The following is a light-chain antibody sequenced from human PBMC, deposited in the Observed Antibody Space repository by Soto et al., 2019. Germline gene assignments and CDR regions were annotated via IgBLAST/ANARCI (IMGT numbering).Light chain of an antibody. Sequence: QSALTQPASVSGSPGQSITISCTGTSSDVGSYTLVSWYQQNPGKAPKLINYEGTKRPSGVSNRFSGSKSGNTASLTISGLQAEDEADYYCCSYAGSPTFPWIFGGGTKVTVL. J-gene: IGLJ3*02. V-gene: IGLV2-23*03. CDR3: CSYAGSPTFPWI. CDR1: SSDVGSYTL. CDR2: EGT.